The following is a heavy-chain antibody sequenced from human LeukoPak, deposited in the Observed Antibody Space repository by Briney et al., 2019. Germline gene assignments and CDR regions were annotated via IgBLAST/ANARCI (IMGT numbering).Heavy chain of an antibody. CDR2: ISASNGNT. Sequence: KPGASVKVSCKASGYSFTTYGISWVRQAPGQGLEWMGWISASNGNTDYAQKLQGRLTMTTDTSTSTAYMELRSLRSDDTAMYYCARDIGELWFGDLLYYHDYWGQGTLVSVSS. CDR3: ARDIGELWFGDLLYYHDY. CDR1: GYSFTTYG. J-gene: IGHJ4*02. D-gene: IGHD3-10*01. V-gene: IGHV1-18*01.